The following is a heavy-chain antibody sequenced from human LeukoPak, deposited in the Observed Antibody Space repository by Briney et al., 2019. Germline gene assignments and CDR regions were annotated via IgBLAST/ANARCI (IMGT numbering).Heavy chain of an antibody. CDR2: IKQDGSEK. J-gene: IGHJ4*02. D-gene: IGHD3-10*01. Sequence: GGSLRLSCAASGFTFSSYWMNWVRQTPGKGLEWVANIKQDGSEKYYVDSVKGRFTISRDNAKNSLYLQMNSLRAEDTAIYYCAKGGVTMVRGLIINGDFDHWGQGTLVTVSS. V-gene: IGHV3-7*03. CDR3: AKGGVTMVRGLIINGDFDH. CDR1: GFTFSSYW.